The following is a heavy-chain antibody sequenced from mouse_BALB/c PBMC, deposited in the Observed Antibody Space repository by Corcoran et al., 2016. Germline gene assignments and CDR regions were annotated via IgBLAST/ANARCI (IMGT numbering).Heavy chain of an antibody. CDR1: GYSFTGYD. Sequence: LVKTGASVKISCKASGYSFTGYDMHWVKQSHGKSLEWIGYISCYNGATSYNQKFKGKATFTVDTSSSTAYMQFNSLTSEDSAVYYCARWSNYGRAMDYWGQGTSVTVSS. J-gene: IGHJ4*01. CDR2: ISCYNGAT. CDR3: ARWSNYGRAMDY. V-gene: IGHV1S34*01. D-gene: IGHD2-5*01.